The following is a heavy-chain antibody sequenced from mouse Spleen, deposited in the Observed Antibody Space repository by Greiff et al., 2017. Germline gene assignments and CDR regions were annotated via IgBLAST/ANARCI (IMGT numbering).Heavy chain of an antibody. CDR2: IWSGGST. V-gene: IGHV2-2*01. CDR3: ARNLYYGSSGFAY. CDR1: GFSLTSYG. Sequence: VKLMESGPGLVQPSQSLSITCTVSGFSLTSYGVHWVRQSPGKGLEWLGVIWSGGSTDYNAAFISRLSISKDNSKSQVFFKMNSLQADDTAIYYCARNLYYGSSGFAYWGQGTLVTVSA. J-gene: IGHJ3*01. D-gene: IGHD1-1*01.